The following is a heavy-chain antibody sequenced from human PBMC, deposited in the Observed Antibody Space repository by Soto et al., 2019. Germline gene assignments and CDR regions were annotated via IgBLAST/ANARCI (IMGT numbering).Heavy chain of an antibody. CDR3: ARDSSYPRRWYFDL. D-gene: IGHD5-12*01. CDR2: IYYSGST. Sequence: SETLSLTCTVSGGSISSYYWSWIRQPPGKGLEWIGYIYYSGSTNYNPSLKSRVTISVDTSKNQFSLKLSSVTAADTAVYYCARDSSYPRRWYFDLWGRGTLVTVSS. V-gene: IGHV4-59*01. CDR1: GGSISSYY. J-gene: IGHJ2*01.